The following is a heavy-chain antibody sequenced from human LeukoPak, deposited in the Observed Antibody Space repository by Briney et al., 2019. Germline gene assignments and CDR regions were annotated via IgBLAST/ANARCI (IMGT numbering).Heavy chain of an antibody. Sequence: SETLSLTCTVSGGSISSYYWSWIRQPPGKGLEWIGYMYYSGSTNYNPSLKSRVTISLDTSKKRFSLRLSSVTAADTAVYYCARHSSSWAWFDPWGQGTLVTVSS. CDR1: GGSISSYY. V-gene: IGHV4-59*08. D-gene: IGHD6-13*01. CDR2: MYYSGST. J-gene: IGHJ5*02. CDR3: ARHSSSWAWFDP.